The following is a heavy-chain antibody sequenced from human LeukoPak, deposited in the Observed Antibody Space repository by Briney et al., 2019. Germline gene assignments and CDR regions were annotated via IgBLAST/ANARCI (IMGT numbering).Heavy chain of an antibody. CDR3: ARDTNWVLDY. CDR2: IYWNDEK. J-gene: IGHJ4*02. D-gene: IGHD7-27*01. Sequence: SGPTLVRPTETLTLTCTFSGFSLTTTGVSVGWIRQPPGKALEWLALIYWNDEKRYSPSLKSRLTITKDTSKNQVVLTVTNMDPVDTATYYCARDTNWVLDYWGLGTLVTVSS. V-gene: IGHV2-5*01. CDR1: GFSLTTTGVS.